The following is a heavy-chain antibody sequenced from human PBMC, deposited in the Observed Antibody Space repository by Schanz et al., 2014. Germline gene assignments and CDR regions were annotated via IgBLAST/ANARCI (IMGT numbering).Heavy chain of an antibody. CDR3: ARDWVVPAAIGEGNWNYDN. D-gene: IGHD2-2*02. CDR1: GASISSGTYS. J-gene: IGHJ4*02. Sequence: QVRLQESGPGLVKPSQTLSLTCDVSGASISSGTYSWGWIRQPPGKGLEWIGEIYHSGSTNYNPSLKSGPPMSVETSKKQFPRKLTSVTAADTAVYYCARDWVVPAAIGEGNWNYDNWGQGTLVTVSS. V-gene: IGHV4-30-4*07. CDR2: IYHSGST.